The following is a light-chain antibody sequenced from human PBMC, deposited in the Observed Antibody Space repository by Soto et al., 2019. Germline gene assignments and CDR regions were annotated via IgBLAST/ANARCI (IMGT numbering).Light chain of an antibody. Sequence: QSVLTQPPSASGTPGQRVTISCSGSSSNIGSNTVNWYQQLPGRAPKLLIYSHNQRPSGVPDRFSGSKSGTSASLAISGLQSEDEADYYCAAWDDSLNGRVFGTGTKVTVL. V-gene: IGLV1-44*01. CDR1: SSNIGSNT. J-gene: IGLJ1*01. CDR3: AAWDDSLNGRV. CDR2: SHN.